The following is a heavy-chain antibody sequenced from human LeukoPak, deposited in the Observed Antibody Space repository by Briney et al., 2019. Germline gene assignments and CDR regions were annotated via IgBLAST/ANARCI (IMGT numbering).Heavy chain of an antibody. CDR3: ARAPEGYTVVTIFDF. CDR1: GFTVSTNY. J-gene: IGHJ4*02. D-gene: IGHD4-23*01. Sequence: GGSLRLSCAASGFTVSTNYMSWVRQAPGKGLEWVANIKQDGSEKYYVDSVKGRFTISRDNAKNSLYLQMNSLRAEDTAVYYCARAPEGYTVVTIFDFWGQGTLVTVSS. CDR2: IKQDGSEK. V-gene: IGHV3-7*05.